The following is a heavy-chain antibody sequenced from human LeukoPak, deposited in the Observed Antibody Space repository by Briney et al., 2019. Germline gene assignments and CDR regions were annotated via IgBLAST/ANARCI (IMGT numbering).Heavy chain of an antibody. D-gene: IGHD2-2*02. J-gene: IGHJ5*02. CDR3: ARSQYQLLYSP. CDR2: INHSGST. CDR1: GGSFSGYY. V-gene: IGHV4-34*01. Sequence: SETLSLTCAVYGGSFSGYYWSWIRQPPGKGLEWIGEINHSGSTNYNPSLKSRVTISVDTSKNQFSLKLSSVTAADTAVYYCARSQYQLLYSPWGQGTLVTVSS.